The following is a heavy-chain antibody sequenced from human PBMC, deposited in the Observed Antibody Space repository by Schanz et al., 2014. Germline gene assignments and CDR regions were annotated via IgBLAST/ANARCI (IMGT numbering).Heavy chain of an antibody. V-gene: IGHV1-18*01. CDR3: TREVGLYDRGWFDP. D-gene: IGHD3-22*01. CDR1: GYTFTSHG. CDR2: ITAYNGDT. Sequence: QVQLVQSGAEVKKPGASVKVSCKASGYTFTSHGISWVRQAPGQGLEWMGWITAYNGDTNYALKLQGRVTMTTDTSTGTAYMELRSLRSDDTALYYCTREVGLYDRGWFDPWGQGTLVTVSS. J-gene: IGHJ5*02.